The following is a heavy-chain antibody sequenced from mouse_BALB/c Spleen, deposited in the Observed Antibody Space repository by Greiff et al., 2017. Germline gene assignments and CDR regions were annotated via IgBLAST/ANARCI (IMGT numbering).Heavy chain of an antibody. CDR3: ARYIDYDYAMDY. V-gene: IGHV3-8*02. CDR1: GDSITSGY. Sequence: EVMLVESGPSLVKPSQTLSLTCSVTGDSITSGYWNWIRKFPGNKLEYMGYISYSGSTYYNPSLKSRISITRDTSKNQYYLQLNSVTTEDTATYYCARYIDYDYAMDYWGQGTSVTVSS. D-gene: IGHD2-4*01. J-gene: IGHJ4*01. CDR2: ISYSGST.